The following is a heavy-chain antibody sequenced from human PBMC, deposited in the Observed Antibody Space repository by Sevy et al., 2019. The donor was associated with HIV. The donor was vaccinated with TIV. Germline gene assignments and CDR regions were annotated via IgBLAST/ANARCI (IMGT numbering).Heavy chain of an antibody. CDR2: ISFDGSNK. J-gene: IGHJ4*02. V-gene: IGHV3-30-3*01. Sequence: GGSLRLSCAASRFTFSNYAIHWVRQAPGRGLEWVAVISFDGSNKYYADSVKGRFTISRDNSKNTLYLQMNSLRAEDTAVYYCAREGVQWLGHFDYWGQGTLVTVSS. D-gene: IGHD6-19*01. CDR3: AREGVQWLGHFDY. CDR1: RFTFSNYA.